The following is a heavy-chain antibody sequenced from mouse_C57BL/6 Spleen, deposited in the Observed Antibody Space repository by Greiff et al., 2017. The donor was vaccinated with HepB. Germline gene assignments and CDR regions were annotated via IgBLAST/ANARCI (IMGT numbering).Heavy chain of an antibody. CDR3: ARITTVVATPYFDY. CDR2: IWTGGGT. J-gene: IGHJ2*01. D-gene: IGHD1-1*01. V-gene: IGHV2-9-1*01. CDR1: GFSLTSYA. Sequence: QVTLKESGPGLVAPSQSLSITCTVSGFSLTSYAISWVRQPPGKGLEWLGVIWTGGGTNYNSALKSRLSISKDNSKSQVFLKMNSLQTDDTARYYCARITTVVATPYFDYWGQGTTLTVSS.